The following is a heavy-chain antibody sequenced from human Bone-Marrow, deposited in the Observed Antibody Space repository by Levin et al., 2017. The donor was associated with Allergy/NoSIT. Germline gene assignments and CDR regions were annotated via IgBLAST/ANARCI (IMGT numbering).Heavy chain of an antibody. Sequence: GGSLRLSCAASGFSFDDHVMHWVRQGPGKGLEWVSSISWNGANVGYADSVKGRFMISRDNAKKSLYLQMNSLRAEDTALYYCVRDIKATIPFYFDYWGQGTLVAVSS. J-gene: IGHJ4*02. V-gene: IGHV3-9*01. CDR2: ISWNGANV. CDR3: VRDIKATIPFYFDY. CDR1: GFSFDDHV. D-gene: IGHD5-24*01.